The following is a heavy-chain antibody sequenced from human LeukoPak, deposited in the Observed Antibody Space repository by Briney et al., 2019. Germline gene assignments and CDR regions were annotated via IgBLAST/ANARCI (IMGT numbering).Heavy chain of an antibody. D-gene: IGHD3-3*01. CDR2: ISYDGSNK. CDR3: ARESFDFWSGPGPYYYGMDV. V-gene: IGHV3-30-3*01. J-gene: IGHJ6*02. CDR1: GYTFSNYA. Sequence: PGGSLRLSCAASGYTFSNYAMTWVRQAPGKGLEWVAVISYDGSNKYYADSVKGRFTISRDNSKNTLYLQMNSLRAEDTAVYYCARESFDFWSGPGPYYYGMDVWGQGTTVTVSS.